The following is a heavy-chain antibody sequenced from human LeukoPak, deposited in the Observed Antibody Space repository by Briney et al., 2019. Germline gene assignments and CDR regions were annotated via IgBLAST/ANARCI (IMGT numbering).Heavy chain of an antibody. CDR2: IYYSGST. J-gene: IGHJ4*02. D-gene: IGHD3-16*02. Sequence: PSETLSLTCTVSGGSISSGGYYWSWIRQHPGKGLEWIGYIYYSGSTNYNPSLKSRVTISVDTSKNQFSLKLSSVTAADTAVYYCARGTTNSYYDYVWGSYRYVSFDYWGQGTLVTVSS. CDR3: ARGTTNSYYDYVWGSYRYVSFDY. V-gene: IGHV4-61*08. CDR1: GGSISSGGYY.